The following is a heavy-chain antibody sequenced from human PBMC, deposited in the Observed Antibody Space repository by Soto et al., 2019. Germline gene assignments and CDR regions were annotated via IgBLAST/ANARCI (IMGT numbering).Heavy chain of an antibody. CDR3: SRGTSIPASGDY. CDR2: VSAYNGER. V-gene: IGHV1-18*01. D-gene: IGHD6-6*01. J-gene: IGHJ4*01. CDR1: GYTFTSYG. Sequence: GASVKVSCKASGYTFTSYGINWVRQAPGQGLEWLGWVSAYNGERRYAQRVQARVIVTTDTSTTTAYMELRSLRSDDTAVYYCSRGTSIPASGDYWGQGTLVTVSS.